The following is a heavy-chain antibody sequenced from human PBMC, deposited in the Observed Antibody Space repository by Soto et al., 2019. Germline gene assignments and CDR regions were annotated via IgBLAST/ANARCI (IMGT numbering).Heavy chain of an antibody. Sequence: QAHLAQSGAEVKKPGSSVTVSCKASGGTFNSYGISWVRQAPGQGLDWMGVIIPLYGTVNYAQKFQGRVSITAKKSTSTAYMDLNSLRSDDTAVYYCARVRVIRGVIPSHFGLWGQGTQVTVSS. D-gene: IGHD3-10*01. V-gene: IGHV1-69*06. CDR1: GGTFNSYG. CDR2: IIPLYGTV. J-gene: IGHJ4*02. CDR3: ARVRVIRGVIPSHFGL.